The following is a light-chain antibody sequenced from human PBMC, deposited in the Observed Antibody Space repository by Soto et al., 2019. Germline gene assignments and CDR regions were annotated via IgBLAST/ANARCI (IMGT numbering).Light chain of an antibody. V-gene: IGKV3-15*01. CDR2: GTS. Sequence: EIVMTQSPATLSVSPGERATLSCRASQSVSSNLAWYQQKPGQAPRLLIYGTSTRATGSPASSSSSGSGAEFTLTISSMQDDDVVVYYYQQYNNWPLTFGEGTKVDIK. CDR1: QSVSSN. J-gene: IGKJ4*02. CDR3: QQYNNWPLT.